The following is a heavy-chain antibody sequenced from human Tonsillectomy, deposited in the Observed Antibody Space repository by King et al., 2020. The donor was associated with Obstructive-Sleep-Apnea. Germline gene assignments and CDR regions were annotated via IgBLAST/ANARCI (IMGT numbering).Heavy chain of an antibody. CDR1: GGSISPYY. D-gene: IGHD6-25*01. CDR3: ARGMTSATYFHYSALDV. CDR2: IYYDGST. V-gene: IGHV4-59*12. Sequence: QLQESGPGLVKPSETLSLTCSVSGGSISPYYWNWLRLSPGKGLEWIGYIYYDGSTNYNPSLKSRVTLSIDSSRNPFSLKLPSVTATDTAVYYCARGMTSATYFHYSALDVWGQGSTVTVSS. J-gene: IGHJ6*02.